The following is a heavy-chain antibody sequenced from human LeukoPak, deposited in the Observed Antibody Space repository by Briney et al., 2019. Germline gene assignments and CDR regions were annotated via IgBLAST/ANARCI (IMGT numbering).Heavy chain of an antibody. J-gene: IGHJ5*02. CDR2: INSDGSST. CDR3: ARAGQQLVQGWFDP. Sequence: PGGSLRLSCAASGFTFSDYYMSWIRQAPGKGLVWVSRINSDGSSTSYADSVKGRFTISRDNAKNTLYLQMNSLRAEDTAVYYCARAGQQLVQGWFDPWGQGTLVTVSS. CDR1: GFTFSDYY. V-gene: IGHV3-74*01. D-gene: IGHD6-13*01.